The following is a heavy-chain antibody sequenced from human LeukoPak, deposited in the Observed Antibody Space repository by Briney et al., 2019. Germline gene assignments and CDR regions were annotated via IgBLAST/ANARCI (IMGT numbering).Heavy chain of an antibody. CDR2: ISGSDGST. V-gene: IGHV3-23*01. D-gene: IGHD2/OR15-2a*01. J-gene: IGHJ4*02. CDR3: ARAGNTRFDY. CDR1: GFTFSSYA. Sequence: GGSLRLSCEASGFTFSSYAMSWVRQAPGKGLEWVSSISGSDGSTYYADSVKGRFTISRDNSKNTLYLQMNSLRAEDTAVYYCARAGNTRFDYWGQGTLVTVSS.